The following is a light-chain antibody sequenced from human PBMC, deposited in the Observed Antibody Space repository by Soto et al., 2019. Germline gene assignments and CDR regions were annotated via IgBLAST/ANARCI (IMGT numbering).Light chain of an antibody. V-gene: IGLV2-11*01. J-gene: IGLJ3*02. CDR1: SSDVGDYNH. Sequence: QSALTQPRSVSGAPGQSVTISCTGTSSDVGDYNHVSWYQQHPGKAPKLLIYAVNMRPSGVPDRFSGSKSGNTASLTVSGAEAEAEDDYSCCAYAGSYTGVFGGGTKVTVL. CDR2: AVN. CDR3: CAYAGSYTGV.